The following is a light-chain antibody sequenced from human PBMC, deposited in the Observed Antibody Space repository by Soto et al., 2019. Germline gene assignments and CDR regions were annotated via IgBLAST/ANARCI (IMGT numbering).Light chain of an antibody. CDR3: QQSFSVPPT. J-gene: IGKJ4*01. V-gene: IGKV3-11*01. CDR2: DAS. Sequence: ETVLTQPPATLSLSPGERATLSCRASQSVSSYLAWYQQKPGQAPRLLIYDASNRATGIPARFSGSGSGTDFTLTISGLQPEDLATYYCQQSFSVPPTFGGGTKVDIK. CDR1: QSVSSY.